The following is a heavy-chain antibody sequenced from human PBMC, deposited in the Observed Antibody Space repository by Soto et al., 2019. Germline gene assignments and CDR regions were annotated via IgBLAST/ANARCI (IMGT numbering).Heavy chain of an antibody. J-gene: IGHJ5*02. CDR3: ARALIAVAGTYWFDP. D-gene: IGHD6-19*01. V-gene: IGHV4-59*01. CDR1: GGSISSYY. CDR2: IYYSGST. Sequence: SETLSLTCTVSGGSISSYYWSWIRQPPGKGLEWIGYIYYSGSTSYNPSLKSRVTISVDTSKNQFSLKLSSVTAADTAVYYCARALIAVAGTYWFDPWGQGTPVTVSS.